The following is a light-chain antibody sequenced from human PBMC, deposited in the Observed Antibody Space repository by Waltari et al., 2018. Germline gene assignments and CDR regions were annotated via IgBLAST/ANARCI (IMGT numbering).Light chain of an antibody. Sequence: EIVLTQSPATLSLSPGERATLSCRTSQSVHRYLAWYQQKPGQAPRLLIYETSKRATGIPARFSGSGSGTDFTLTISSLEPEDFAVYYCHQRSTFLYTFGQGTKLEIK. CDR3: HQRSTFLYT. CDR2: ETS. J-gene: IGKJ2*01. V-gene: IGKV3-11*01. CDR1: QSVHRY.